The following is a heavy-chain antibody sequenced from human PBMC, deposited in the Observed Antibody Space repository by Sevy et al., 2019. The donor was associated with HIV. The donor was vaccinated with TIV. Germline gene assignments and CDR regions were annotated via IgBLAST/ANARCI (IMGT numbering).Heavy chain of an antibody. V-gene: IGHV3-11*01. Sequence: GGSLRLSCAASGFTFSDYYMSWIRQAPGKGLEWVSYISSSGSTIYYADSVKGRFTISRDNAKNSLYLQMNSLRAEDTAVYYCARSITMVRGYNWFDPWGQETLVTVS. J-gene: IGHJ5*02. CDR3: ARSITMVRGYNWFDP. D-gene: IGHD3-10*01. CDR2: ISSSGSTI. CDR1: GFTFSDYY.